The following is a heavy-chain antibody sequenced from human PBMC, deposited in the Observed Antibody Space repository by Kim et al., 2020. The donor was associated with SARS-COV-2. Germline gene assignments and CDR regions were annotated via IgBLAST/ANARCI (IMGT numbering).Heavy chain of an antibody. Sequence: YSPPFQDQVTISADKSISTAYLQWSSLKASDTAIYYCARLDYVWGSRSDYWGQGTLVTVSS. CDR3: ARLDYVWGSRSDY. D-gene: IGHD3-16*01. J-gene: IGHJ4*02. V-gene: IGHV5-51*01.